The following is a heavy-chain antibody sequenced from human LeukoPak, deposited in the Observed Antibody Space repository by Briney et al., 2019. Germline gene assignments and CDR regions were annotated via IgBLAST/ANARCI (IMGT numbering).Heavy chain of an antibody. V-gene: IGHV4-34*01. D-gene: IGHD3-22*01. CDR1: GGSFSGYY. CDR3: ARGPTYYDSSGYPDY. J-gene: IGHJ4*02. Sequence: SETLSLTCAVYGGSFSGYYWSWIRQPPGKGLEWIGEINHSGSTNYNPSLKSRVTISVDTSKNQFSLKLSSVTAADTAVYYCARGPTYYDSSGYPDYWGQGTLVTVSS. CDR2: INHSGST.